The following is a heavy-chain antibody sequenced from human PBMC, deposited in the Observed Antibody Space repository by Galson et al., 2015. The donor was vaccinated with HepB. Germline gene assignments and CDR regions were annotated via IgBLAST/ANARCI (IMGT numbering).Heavy chain of an antibody. CDR3: ARERDYGDFDY. Sequence: SLRLSCAASGFTFSSFNMNWVRQAPGKGLEWISLISRSSTTIYYADSVKGRFTVSRDNAKNSLFLQMNSLRGEDTAVYYCARERDYGDFDYWGQGTLVTVSS. CDR2: ISRSSTTI. D-gene: IGHD4-17*01. CDR1: GFTFSSFN. V-gene: IGHV3-48*01. J-gene: IGHJ4*02.